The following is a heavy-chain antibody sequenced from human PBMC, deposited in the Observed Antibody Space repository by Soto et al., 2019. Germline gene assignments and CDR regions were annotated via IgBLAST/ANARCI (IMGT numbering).Heavy chain of an antibody. CDR1: GFTFGSYW. V-gene: IGHV3-74*01. Sequence: GGSLRLSCVASGFTFGSYWLSWVRQAPGKGLVWVSRINGDGSSTSYADSVKGRFTISRDNAKNALYLQMNSLRAEDTAVYYCAGQYTNGPGDYWGQGTLVTAPQ. D-gene: IGHD2-8*01. CDR3: AGQYTNGPGDY. CDR2: INGDGSST. J-gene: IGHJ4*02.